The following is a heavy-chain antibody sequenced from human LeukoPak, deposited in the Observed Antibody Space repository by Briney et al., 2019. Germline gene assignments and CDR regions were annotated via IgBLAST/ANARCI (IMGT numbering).Heavy chain of an antibody. Sequence: PGGSLRLSCAASGFTFSSYNMNWVRQAPGKGLEWVSSICSGGGYINYADFVKGRFTISRDNAKNSLYLQMNSLRAEDTAVYYCARDYYGSGRYYFDYWGQGTLVTVSS. CDR2: ICSGGGYI. CDR3: ARDYYGSGRYYFDY. V-gene: IGHV3-21*01. CDR1: GFTFSSYN. D-gene: IGHD3-10*01. J-gene: IGHJ4*02.